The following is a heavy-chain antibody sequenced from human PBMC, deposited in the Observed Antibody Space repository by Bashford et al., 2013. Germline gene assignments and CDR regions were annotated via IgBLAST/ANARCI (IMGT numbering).Heavy chain of an antibody. Sequence: WVRQAPGQGLEWMGWISAYNGNTNYAQKLQGRVTMTTDTSTSTAYMELRSLRSDDTAVYYCARPGEQWLVHGAFDIWGQGTMVTVSS. V-gene: IGHV1-18*01. J-gene: IGHJ3*02. CDR3: ARPGEQWLVHGAFDI. CDR2: ISAYNGNT. D-gene: IGHD6-19*01.